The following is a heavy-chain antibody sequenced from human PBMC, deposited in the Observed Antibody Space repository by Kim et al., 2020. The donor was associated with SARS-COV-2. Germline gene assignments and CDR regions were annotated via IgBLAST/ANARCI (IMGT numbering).Heavy chain of an antibody. J-gene: IGHJ3*02. CDR2: ISGSGGST. V-gene: IGHV3-23*01. D-gene: IGHD2-21*02. Sequence: GGSLRLSCAASGFTFSSYAMSWVRQAPGKGLEWVSAISGSGGSTYYADSVKGRFTISRDNSKNTLYLQMNSLRAEDTAVYYCANGQAYGGNSHIWGQGTMVTVSS. CDR3: ANGQAYGGNSHI. CDR1: GFTFSSYA.